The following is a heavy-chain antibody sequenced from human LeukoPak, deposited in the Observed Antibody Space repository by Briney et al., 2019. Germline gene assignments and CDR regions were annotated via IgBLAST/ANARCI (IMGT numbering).Heavy chain of an antibody. V-gene: IGHV3-23*01. D-gene: IGHD2-2*01. CDR3: AKDSAVVPAAPYGMDV. CDR2: ISGSGGGT. Sequence: GGSLRLSCAASAFTFSSYAMNWVRQVPGKGLEWVSTISGSGGGTYYADSVKGRFTISRDNPKNTLYLQMNSLRAEDTAVYYCAKDSAVVPAAPYGMDVWGQGTTVTVSS. CDR1: AFTFSSYA. J-gene: IGHJ6*02.